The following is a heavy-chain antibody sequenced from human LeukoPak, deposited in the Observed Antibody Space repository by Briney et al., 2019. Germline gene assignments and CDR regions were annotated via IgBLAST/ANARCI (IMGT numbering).Heavy chain of an antibody. D-gene: IGHD3-10*01. CDR2: ISGSGGST. V-gene: IGHV3-23*01. J-gene: IGHJ5*02. CDR3: AKGVDIWFGEYNWSDP. Sequence: GGSLGLSCAASGFTFNNYAMSWVRQAPGKGLEWVSAISGSGGSTYYADSVKGRFTISRDISKNTLYLQMNSLRAEDTAVYYCAKGVDIWFGEYNWSDPWGQGTLVTVSS. CDR1: GFTFNNYA.